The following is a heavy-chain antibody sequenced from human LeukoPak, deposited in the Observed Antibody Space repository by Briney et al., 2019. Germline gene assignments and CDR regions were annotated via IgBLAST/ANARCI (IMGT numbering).Heavy chain of an antibody. V-gene: IGHV1-2*02. J-gene: IGHJ4*02. CDR2: ISPNSGGT. Sequence: ASVKVSCKASGYTFTGYYMHWVRQAPGQGLEWMGWISPNSGGTNYAQKFQGRVTMTRDTSISTAYMELSRLRSDDTAVYYCARVTAARAPFDYWGQGTLVTVSS. CDR3: ARVTAARAPFDY. CDR1: GYTFTGYY. D-gene: IGHD6-6*01.